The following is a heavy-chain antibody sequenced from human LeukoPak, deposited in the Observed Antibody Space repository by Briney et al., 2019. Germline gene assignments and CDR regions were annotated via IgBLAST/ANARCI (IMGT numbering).Heavy chain of an antibody. Sequence: ASVKVSCKASGYTFTSYGISWVRQAPGQGLEWMGWISGFNGNTNYAQKLQRRVTMTTDTSTSTAYMELRSLRSDDTAVYYCARDRPRVGLMSYDMYVWGKGTTVTV. CDR1: GYTFTSYG. CDR2: ISGFNGNT. J-gene: IGHJ6*03. CDR3: ARDRPRVGLMSYDMYV. D-gene: IGHD2-8*01. V-gene: IGHV1-18*01.